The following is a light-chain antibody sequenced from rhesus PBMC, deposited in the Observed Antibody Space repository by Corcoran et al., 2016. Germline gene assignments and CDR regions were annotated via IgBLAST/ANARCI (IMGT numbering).Light chain of an antibody. CDR3: SSYGGSDTHYI. Sequence: QTALTQPPSVSGSPGQSVTIPCTGTSSDIGTYMYVSWYQHHPGKAPRLMIYDVSKRPSGVSDRFSGAKSVYTASLTISGLQAEDEADYYCSSYGGSDTHYIFGAGTRLTVL. V-gene: IGLV2-23*01. J-gene: IGLJ1*01. CDR2: DVS. CDR1: SSDIGTYMY.